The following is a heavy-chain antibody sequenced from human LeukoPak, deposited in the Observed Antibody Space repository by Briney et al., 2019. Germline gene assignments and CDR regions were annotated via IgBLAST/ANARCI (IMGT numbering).Heavy chain of an antibody. D-gene: IGHD3-3*01. J-gene: IGHJ6*03. CDR2: IYYSGST. Sequence: SETLSLTCTVSGGSISSYYWSWIRQPPGKGLEWIGDIYYSGSTNYNPSLKSRVTISVDTSKNQFSLKLSSVTAADTAVYYCARGSQLRFLGWLPLHYYYYYMDVWGKGTTVTVSS. CDR3: ARGSQLRFLGWLPLHYYYYYMDV. V-gene: IGHV4-59*01. CDR1: GGSISSYY.